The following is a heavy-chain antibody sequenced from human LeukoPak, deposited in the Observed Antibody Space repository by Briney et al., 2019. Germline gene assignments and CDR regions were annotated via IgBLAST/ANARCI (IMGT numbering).Heavy chain of an antibody. Sequence: PGGSLRLSCAASGLTFSSYAMSWVRQAPGKGLEWVSTISGSGTSTYFADSVKGRFTISRDNSKNTLSLQMNSLRAEDTAVYYCAKAMGPATYSSDSWGQGTLVTVSS. J-gene: IGHJ4*02. CDR1: GLTFSSYA. CDR2: ISGSGTST. V-gene: IGHV3-23*01. CDR3: AKAMGPATYSSDS.